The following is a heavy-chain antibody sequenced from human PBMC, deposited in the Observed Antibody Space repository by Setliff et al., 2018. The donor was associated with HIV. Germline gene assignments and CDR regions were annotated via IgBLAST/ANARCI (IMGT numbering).Heavy chain of an antibody. J-gene: IGHJ1*01. Sequence: PSETLSLTCTVSGGSISSSHYYWAWIRQPPGKGLEWIGTMYYRGTTYNNPSLKSRVTISVDTSKKQFSLKLDSVTAADTAIYYCARVPTSSWYVTTQRTKEYFHHWGQGTLVTVSS. CDR3: ARVPTSSWYVTTQRTKEYFHH. V-gene: IGHV4-39*07. CDR1: GGSISSSHYY. CDR2: MYYRGTT. D-gene: IGHD6-13*01.